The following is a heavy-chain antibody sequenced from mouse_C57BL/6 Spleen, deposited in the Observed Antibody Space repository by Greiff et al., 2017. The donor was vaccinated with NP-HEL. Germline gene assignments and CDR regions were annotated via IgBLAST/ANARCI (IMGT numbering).Heavy chain of an antibody. D-gene: IGHD1-1*01. Sequence: VQLQQPGAELVKPGASVKLSCKASGYTFTSYWMHWVKQRPGRGLGWIGRIDPNSGGTNYNEKFKSKATLTVDKPSSTAYMQLSSLTSEDSAVYYCARGYYYGSEDYWGQGTTLTVSS. CDR3: ARGYYYGSEDY. V-gene: IGHV1-72*01. CDR1: GYTFTSYW. CDR2: IDPNSGGT. J-gene: IGHJ2*01.